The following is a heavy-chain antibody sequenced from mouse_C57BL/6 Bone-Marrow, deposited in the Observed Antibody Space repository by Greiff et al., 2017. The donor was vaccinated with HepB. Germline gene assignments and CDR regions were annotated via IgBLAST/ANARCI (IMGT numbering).Heavy chain of an antibody. CDR3: ARDDGVVASLDV. CDR1: GYSITSGYD. Sequence: EVMLVESGPGMVKPSQSLSLTCTVTGYSITSGYDWHWIRHFPGNKLEWMGYISYSGSTNYNPSLKSRISITHDTSKNHFFLKLNSVTTEDTATYYCARDDGVVASLDVWGTGTTVTVSS. D-gene: IGHD1-1*01. CDR2: ISYSGST. V-gene: IGHV3-1*01. J-gene: IGHJ1*03.